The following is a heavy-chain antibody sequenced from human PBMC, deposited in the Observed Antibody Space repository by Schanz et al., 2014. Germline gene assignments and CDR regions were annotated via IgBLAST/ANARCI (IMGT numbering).Heavy chain of an antibody. CDR2: IIPILDIT. V-gene: IGHV1-69*04. CDR1: GGTFSSFA. Sequence: QVQLVQSGAEVQKPGSSVKVSCKASGGTFSSFAIFWVRQAPGQGLEWMGTIIPILDITNYAQKFQGRVTITADKSTSTAYMELSNLRSEDTAVYYCARAGQDHSDSSGYATYYFGNWGQGTLVTVSS. CDR3: ARAGQDHSDSSGYATYYFGN. D-gene: IGHD3-22*01. J-gene: IGHJ4*02.